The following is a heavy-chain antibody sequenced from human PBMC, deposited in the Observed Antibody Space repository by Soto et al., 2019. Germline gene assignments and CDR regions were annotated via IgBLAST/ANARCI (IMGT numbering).Heavy chain of an antibody. CDR3: ARSTRKQKLHDWFAP. CDR1: GFSLSTNGVG. CDR2: IFWDGDK. Sequence: QITLRESGPTLVKPTQTLTLTCTFSGFSLSTNGVGVAWIRQPPGEALEWLALIFWDGDKRYSPSLSNRVTITSDTSKNQVVLTMTNVDPVDTATYFCARSTRKQKLHDWFAPWGQGALVTVSS. D-gene: IGHD6-13*01. J-gene: IGHJ5*02. V-gene: IGHV2-5*02.